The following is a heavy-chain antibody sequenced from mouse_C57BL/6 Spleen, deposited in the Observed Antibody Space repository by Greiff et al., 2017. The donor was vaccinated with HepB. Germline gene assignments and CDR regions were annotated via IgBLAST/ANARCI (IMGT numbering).Heavy chain of an antibody. J-gene: IGHJ4*01. V-gene: IGHV1-64*01. CDR1: GYTFTSYW. CDR2: IHPNSGST. Sequence: VQLQQPGAELVKPGASVKLSCKASGYTFTSYWMHWVKQRPGQGLEWIGMIHPNSGSTNYNEKFKSKATLTVDKSSSTAYMQLSSLTSEDSAVYYCARYDYDGEMDYWGQGTSVTVSS. D-gene: IGHD2-4*01. CDR3: ARYDYDGEMDY.